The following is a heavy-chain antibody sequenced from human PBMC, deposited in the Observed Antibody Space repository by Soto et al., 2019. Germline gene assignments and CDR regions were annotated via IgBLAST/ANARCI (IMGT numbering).Heavy chain of an antibody. CDR1: GFSVSGNY. CDR2: IYSGGVT. CDR3: AKDTYYYDSSGYYVFDN. V-gene: IGHV3-53*05. D-gene: IGHD3-22*01. J-gene: IGHJ4*02. Sequence: GGSLRLSCAASGFSVSGNYMSWVRQAPGKGLECVSLIYSGGVTYYADSVKGRFTISRDNSKNTVFLQMNSLRAEDTAVYYCAKDTYYYDSSGYYVFDNWGQRTLVTVSS.